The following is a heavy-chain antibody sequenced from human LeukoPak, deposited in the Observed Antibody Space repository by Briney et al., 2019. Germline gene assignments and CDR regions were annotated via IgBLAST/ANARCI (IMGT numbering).Heavy chain of an antibody. J-gene: IGHJ3*02. CDR3: ARGGLGEDSVGGAFDI. Sequence: RASETLSLTCAVYGGSFSGYYWSWIRQPPGKGLEWIGEINYSGSTNYNPSLKSRVTISVDTSKNQFSLKLSSVTAADTAVYYCARGGLGEDSVGGAFDIWGQGTMVTVSS. D-gene: IGHD1-26*01. CDR2: INYSGST. V-gene: IGHV4-34*01. CDR1: GGSFSGYY.